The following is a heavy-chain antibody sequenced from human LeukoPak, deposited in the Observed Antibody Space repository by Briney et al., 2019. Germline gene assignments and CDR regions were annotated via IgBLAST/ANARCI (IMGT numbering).Heavy chain of an antibody. D-gene: IGHD2-8*01. V-gene: IGHV3-30*03. CDR3: ARPDCTNGVCYNYFDY. CDR2: ISYDGSNK. J-gene: IGHJ4*02. Sequence: GGSLRLSCAASGFRFNTYWMSWVRQAPGKGLEWVAVISYDGSNKYYADSVKGRFTISRDNSKNTLYLQMNSLRAEDTAVYYCARPDCTNGVCYNYFDYWGQGTLVTVSS. CDR1: GFRFNTYW.